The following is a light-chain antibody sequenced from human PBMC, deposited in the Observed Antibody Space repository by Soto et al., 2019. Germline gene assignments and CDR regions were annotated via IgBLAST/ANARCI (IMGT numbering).Light chain of an antibody. V-gene: IGLV1-40*01. J-gene: IGLJ3*02. CDR1: SSNIGAGYD. CDR2: GNS. CDR3: QSYDSSLSGWV. Sequence: QSVLTQPPSVSGAPGQRVTISCTGSSSNIGAGYDVHWYQQLPGTAPKLLIYGNSNRPSGVPVRFSGSKSGTSASLAITGLQDEDEADYYCQSYDSSLSGWVFGGGTKLTVL.